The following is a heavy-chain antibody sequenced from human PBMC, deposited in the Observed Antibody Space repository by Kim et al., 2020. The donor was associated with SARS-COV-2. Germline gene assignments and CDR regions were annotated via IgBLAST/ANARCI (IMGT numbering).Heavy chain of an antibody. CDR3: AKLEGPSIAAAGDPFDY. D-gene: IGHD6-13*01. V-gene: IGHV3-23*01. J-gene: IGHJ4*02. Sequence: GGSLRLSCAASGFTFSSYAMSWVRQAPGKGLEWVSAISGSGGSTYYADSVKGRFTISRDNSKNTLYLQMNSLRAEDTAVYYCAKLEGPSIAAAGDPFDYWGQGTLVTVSS. CDR1: GFTFSSYA. CDR2: ISGSGGST.